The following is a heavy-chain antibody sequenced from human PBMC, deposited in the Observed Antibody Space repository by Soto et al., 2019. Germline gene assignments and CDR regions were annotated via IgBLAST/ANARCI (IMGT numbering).Heavy chain of an antibody. V-gene: IGHV1-8*01. CDR3: ARGRASGSYYLLNY. CDR1: GDTFTTYD. J-gene: IGHJ4*02. Sequence: ASVKVSCKASGDTFTTYDINWLRQATGHGREWMGWINPNSGNIGYAQRFQGRVTMTRDTAIRTAYMEVSSLRSDDTAVYYCARGRASGSYYLLNYWGQGTLVTVSS. D-gene: IGHD3-10*01. CDR2: INPNSGNI.